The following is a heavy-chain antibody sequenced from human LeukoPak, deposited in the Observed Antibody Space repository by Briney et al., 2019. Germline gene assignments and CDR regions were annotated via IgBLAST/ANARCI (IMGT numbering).Heavy chain of an antibody. D-gene: IGHD1-26*01. CDR2: MHEDGTQI. CDR1: GFTFSQST. V-gene: IGHV3-7*01. Sequence: GGSLRLSCVVSGFTFSQSTMTWVRQAPGKGPEWVAKMHEDGTQIHYVDSVKGRFTISRDNAKNSLFLQMNSLRVEDTAVYYCATGGAPGGHFENWGQGMLVTVSS. J-gene: IGHJ1*01. CDR3: ATGGAPGGHFEN.